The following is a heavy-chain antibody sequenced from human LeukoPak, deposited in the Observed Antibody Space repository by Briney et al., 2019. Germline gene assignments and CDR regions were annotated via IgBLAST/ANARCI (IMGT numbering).Heavy chain of an antibody. D-gene: IGHD5-18*01. V-gene: IGHV5-51*01. J-gene: IGHJ4*02. CDR2: IYPGNSDT. CDR1: GYSFTSYW. CDR3: ARLDGGGYNYGHFDY. Sequence: GESLKISCKGSGYSFTSYWIGWVRQMPGKGLEWMGIIYPGNSDTRYSPSFQGQVTISADKSISTAYLQWSSLKASDTAMYYWARLDGGGYNYGHFDYWGQGTLVTVSS.